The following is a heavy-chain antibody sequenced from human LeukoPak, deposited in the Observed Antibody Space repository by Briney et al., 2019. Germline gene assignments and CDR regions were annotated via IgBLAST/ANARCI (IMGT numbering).Heavy chain of an antibody. Sequence: SQTLSLTCAVSGGSISSGGYSWSWIRQPPGKGLEWIGYIYHSRSTYYNPSLKSRVTISVDRSKNQFSLKLSSVTAADTAVYYCAREYYYGSGINLWFDPWGQGTLVTVSS. J-gene: IGHJ5*02. CDR2: IYHSRST. V-gene: IGHV4-30-2*01. D-gene: IGHD3-10*01. CDR3: AREYYYGSGINLWFDP. CDR1: GGSISSGGYS.